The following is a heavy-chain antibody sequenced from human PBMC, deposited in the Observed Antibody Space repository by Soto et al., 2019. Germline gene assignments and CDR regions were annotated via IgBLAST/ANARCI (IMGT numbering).Heavy chain of an antibody. Sequence: QVQLQQWGAGLLKPSETLSLTCAVYGGSFSGYYWSWIRQPPGKGLEWIGEINHSGSTNYNPSRKSRVTISVDTSKNQFSLKLSSVTAADTAVYYCARAPAATSTAFDYWGQGTLVTVSS. CDR3: ARAPAATSTAFDY. CDR1: GGSFSGYY. J-gene: IGHJ4*02. CDR2: INHSGST. V-gene: IGHV4-34*01. D-gene: IGHD1-26*01.